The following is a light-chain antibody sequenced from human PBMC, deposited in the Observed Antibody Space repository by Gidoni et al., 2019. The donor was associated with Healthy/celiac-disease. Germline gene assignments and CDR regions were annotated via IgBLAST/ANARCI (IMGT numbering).Light chain of an antibody. CDR3: QQRSNWLGT. CDR1: QGVSSY. CDR2: DAS. V-gene: IGKV3D-11*01. J-gene: IGKJ4*01. Sequence: CRASQGVSSYLAWYQQKPGQAPRLLIYDASNRATGIPARFSGSGPGTDFTLTISSLEPEDFAVYSCQQRSNWLGTFGGGTKVEIK.